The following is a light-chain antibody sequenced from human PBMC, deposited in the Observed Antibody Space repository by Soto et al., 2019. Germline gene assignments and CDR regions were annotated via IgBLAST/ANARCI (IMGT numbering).Light chain of an antibody. Sequence: EIVLTQSPGTLSLSPGERATLSCRASQSVSNNYLAWYQQKPGQAPRLLISGASTRAADFPARFSGSGSGTEFILTISSLQSEDFAVYYCQQYNNWPRTFGQGTKVDIK. CDR1: QSVSNN. CDR2: GAS. V-gene: IGKV3-15*01. J-gene: IGKJ1*01. CDR3: QQYNNWPRT.